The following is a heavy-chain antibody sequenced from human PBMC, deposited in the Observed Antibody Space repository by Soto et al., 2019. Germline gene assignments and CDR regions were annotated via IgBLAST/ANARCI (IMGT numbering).Heavy chain of an antibody. CDR3: TTVGESEWLRYFDWPDDFDI. CDR2: IKSKTDGGTT. Sequence: SLRLSCAASGFTFSNAWMNWVRQAPGKGLEWVGRIKSKTDGGTTDYAAPVKGRFTISRDDSKNTLYLQMNSLKTEDTAVYYCTTVGESEWLRYFDWPDDFDIWGQGTMVTIS. CDR1: GFTFSNAW. V-gene: IGHV3-15*07. D-gene: IGHD3-9*01. J-gene: IGHJ3*02.